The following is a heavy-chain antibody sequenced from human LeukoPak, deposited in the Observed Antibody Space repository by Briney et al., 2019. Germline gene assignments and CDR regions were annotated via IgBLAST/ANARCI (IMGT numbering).Heavy chain of an antibody. D-gene: IGHD3-22*01. J-gene: IGHJ4*02. Sequence: GRSLRLSCAASGFTFSIYGMHWVRQAPGKGLEWLAVISYDESNKNYADSVKGRFTISRDNSENTLYLQMNSLRAEDTAVYYCAKRNSGYYYPSFDYWGQGSLVTVSS. CDR2: ISYDESNK. CDR1: GFTFSIYG. V-gene: IGHV3-30*18. CDR3: AKRNSGYYYPSFDY.